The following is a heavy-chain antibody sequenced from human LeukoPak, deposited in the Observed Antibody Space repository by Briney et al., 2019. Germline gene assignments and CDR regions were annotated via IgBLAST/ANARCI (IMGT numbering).Heavy chain of an antibody. V-gene: IGHV3-21*01. CDR3: ARDLWGTTVTTDYFDS. J-gene: IGHJ4*02. CDR1: GFSFRSHG. CDR2: ISSSSSYI. Sequence: GGSLRLSCAASGFSFRSHGMNWVRQAPGKGLEWVSGISSSSSYIYYADSVKGRFTISRDNAKNSLYLQMISRRAEDMAVYYCARDLWGTTVTTDYFDSWGQGTLVTVSS. D-gene: IGHD4-17*01.